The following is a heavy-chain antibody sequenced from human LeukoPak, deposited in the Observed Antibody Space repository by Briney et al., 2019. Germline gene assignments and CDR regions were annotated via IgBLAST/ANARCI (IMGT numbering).Heavy chain of an antibody. V-gene: IGHV4-59*01. CDR2: IYFSGST. CDR3: AGASYDSSGVH. D-gene: IGHD3-22*01. J-gene: IGHJ4*02. Sequence: SETLSLTCTVSGGSISSYYWSWIRQPPGKGLEWIGYIYFSGSTNYNPSLKSRVTISVDTSKNQFSLKLSSVTAADTAVYYCAGASYDSSGVHWGQGTLVTVSS. CDR1: GGSISSYY.